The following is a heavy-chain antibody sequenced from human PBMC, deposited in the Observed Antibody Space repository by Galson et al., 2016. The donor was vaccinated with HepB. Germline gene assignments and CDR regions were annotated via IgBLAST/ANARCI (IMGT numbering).Heavy chain of an antibody. Sequence: SLRLSCAASGFTFISHWMSWVRQAPGKGLEWVTNIKQDGSEKYYVDSVKGRFTISRDNAKNSLYLQMNSLRAEDTAVYYCARMREGSYRPLDFDYWGQGTLVTVSS. CDR2: IKQDGSEK. D-gene: IGHD3-16*02. V-gene: IGHV3-7*04. J-gene: IGHJ4*02. CDR3: ARMREGSYRPLDFDY. CDR1: GFTFISHW.